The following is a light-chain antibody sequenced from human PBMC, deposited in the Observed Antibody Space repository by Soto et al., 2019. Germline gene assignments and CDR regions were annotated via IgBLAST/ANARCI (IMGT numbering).Light chain of an antibody. V-gene: IGKV3-20*01. J-gene: IGKJ2*01. CDR2: GAS. Sequence: EIVLTQSPGTLSLSPGERDTLSCRASQSVSSSYLAWYQQKTGQAPRLLIYGASSKATGIPDRFSGSESGTDFTLTISRLEPEDFAVYYCQQYGSSPYTFNQENELEMK. CDR3: QQYGSSPYT. CDR1: QSVSSSY.